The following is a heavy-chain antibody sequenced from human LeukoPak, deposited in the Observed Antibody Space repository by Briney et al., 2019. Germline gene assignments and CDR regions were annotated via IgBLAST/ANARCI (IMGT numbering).Heavy chain of an antibody. CDR3: ARHASVDGNWPRPLDY. D-gene: IGHD6-19*01. CDR2: IYYSGST. V-gene: IGHV4-39*01. J-gene: IGHJ4*02. Sequence: SETLSLTCTVSGGSISSSNYYWGWIRQPPGKGLEWVGNIYYSGSTYYKPSLKTRVTISVDTSKNQFSLKLTSVTAADTAVYYCARHASVDGNWPRPLDYWGQGSLVTVSS. CDR1: GGSISSSNYY.